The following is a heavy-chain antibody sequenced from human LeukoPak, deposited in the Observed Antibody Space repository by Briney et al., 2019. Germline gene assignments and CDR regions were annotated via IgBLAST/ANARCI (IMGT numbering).Heavy chain of an antibody. V-gene: IGHV3-30-3*01. J-gene: IGHJ4*02. D-gene: IGHD3-22*01. CDR2: ISYDGSNK. CDR1: GFTFSSYA. Sequence: GGSLRLSCAASGFTFSSYAMHWVRQAPGKGLEWVAVISYDGSNKYYADSVKGRFTISRDNSKNTLYLQMNSLRAEDTAVYYCARDRSRYYDSSGLLDYWGQGTLVTVSS. CDR3: ARDRSRYYDSSGLLDY.